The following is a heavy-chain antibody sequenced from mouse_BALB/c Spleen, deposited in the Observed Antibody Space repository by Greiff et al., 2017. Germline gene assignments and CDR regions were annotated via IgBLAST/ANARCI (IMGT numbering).Heavy chain of an antibody. V-gene: IGHV5-9*03. Sequence: EVKLVESGGGLVKPGGSLKLSCAASGFTFSSYTMSWVRQTPEKRLEWVATISSGGGNTYYPDSVKGRFTISRDNAKNNLYLQMSSLRSEDTALYYCARSDYGNYETWFAYWGQGTLVTVSA. CDR1: GFTFSSYT. CDR3: ARSDYGNYETWFAY. CDR2: ISSGGGNT. D-gene: IGHD2-1*01. J-gene: IGHJ3*01.